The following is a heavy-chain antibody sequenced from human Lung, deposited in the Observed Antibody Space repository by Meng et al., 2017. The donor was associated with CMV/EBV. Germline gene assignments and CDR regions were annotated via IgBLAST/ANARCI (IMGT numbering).Heavy chain of an antibody. CDR3: ARNTLSYYGMDL. J-gene: IGHJ6*02. CDR2: INKNGFNI. D-gene: IGHD1/OR15-1a*01. Sequence: SXAASGFTFSSYWMSWVRQAPGKGLEWISYINKNGFNIEYADSVKGRFTISRDNAKNSLFLQLDSLRADDTAVYYCARNTLSYYGMDLWGQGTTVXVSS. CDR1: GFTFSSYW. V-gene: IGHV3-48*03.